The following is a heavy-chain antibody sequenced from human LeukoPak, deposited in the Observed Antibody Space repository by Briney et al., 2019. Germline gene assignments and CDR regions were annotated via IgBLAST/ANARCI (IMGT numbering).Heavy chain of an antibody. CDR1: GFAFSHYG. CDR3: AKDGNWARFEN. V-gene: IGHV3-23*01. Sequence: GGTLRLSCAASGFAFSHYGMIWVRQAPGKGLEWVSGITSRGTTYYAESVKGRFTISRDNSKNTLYLQMNSPRAEDTAAYYCAKDGNWARFENWGQGTLVTVSS. J-gene: IGHJ4*02. CDR2: ITSRGTT. D-gene: IGHD7-27*01.